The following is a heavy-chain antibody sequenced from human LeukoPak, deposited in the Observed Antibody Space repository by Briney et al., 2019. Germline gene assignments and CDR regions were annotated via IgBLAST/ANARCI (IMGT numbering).Heavy chain of an antibody. J-gene: IGHJ3*02. V-gene: IGHV3-21*01. Sequence: PGGSLRLSCAASGFTFSSYTMNWVRQAPGKGLEWVSSITSRSGYIYYADSLKGRFTISRDNAKNSLYLQMDSLRAEDTAVYYCARESVTMVTIYDAFDMWGQGTMVTVSS. CDR2: ITSRSGYI. D-gene: IGHD4-17*01. CDR1: GFTFSSYT. CDR3: ARESVTMVTIYDAFDM.